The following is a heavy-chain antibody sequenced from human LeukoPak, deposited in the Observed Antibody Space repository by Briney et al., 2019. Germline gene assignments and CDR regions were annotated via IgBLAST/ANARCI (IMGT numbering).Heavy chain of an antibody. CDR3: ARVVGAIYYFDY. J-gene: IGHJ4*02. CDR1: GASFSGYY. CDR2: INHSGST. D-gene: IGHD1-26*01. V-gene: IGHV4-34*01. Sequence: SETLSLTCAVYGASFSGYYWSWIRQPPGKGLEWIGEINHSGSTNYNPSLKSRFTISVDTSKNQFSLKLSSVTAADTAVYYCARVVGAIYYFDYWGQGTLVTVSS.